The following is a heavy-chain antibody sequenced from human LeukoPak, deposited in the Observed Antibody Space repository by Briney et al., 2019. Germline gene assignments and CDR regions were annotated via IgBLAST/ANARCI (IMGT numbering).Heavy chain of an antibody. Sequence: SETLSLTCTVSGASISSNAYFWGWIRQPPGKGLEWIGTISYSKGAYYNTSLKSRVTMSVDTSKSQFSLKLSSVTAADTAVYYCARLSSLANIAARGRTWLDPWGQGSLVTVSS. CDR1: GASISSNAYF. J-gene: IGHJ5*02. D-gene: IGHD6-6*01. CDR2: ISYSKGA. V-gene: IGHV4-39*07. CDR3: ARLSSLANIAARGRTWLDP.